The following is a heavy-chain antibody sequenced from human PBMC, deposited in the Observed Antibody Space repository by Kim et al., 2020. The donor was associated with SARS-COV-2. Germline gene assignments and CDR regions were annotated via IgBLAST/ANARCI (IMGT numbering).Heavy chain of an antibody. J-gene: IGHJ6*02. CDR2: ISSSSSTI. D-gene: IGHD2-2*01. Sequence: GGSLRLSCAASGFTFSSYSMNWVRQAPGKGLEWVSYISSSSSTIYYADSVKGRFTISRDNAKNSLYLQMNSLRDEDTAVYYCARDGSQLLFGRYYYYGMDVWGQGTTVTVSS. V-gene: IGHV3-48*02. CDR1: GFTFSSYS. CDR3: ARDGSQLLFGRYYYYGMDV.